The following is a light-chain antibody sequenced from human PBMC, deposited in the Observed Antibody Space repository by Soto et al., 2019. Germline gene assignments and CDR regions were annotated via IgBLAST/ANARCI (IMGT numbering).Light chain of an antibody. Sequence: EIVLTQSPGTLSLSPGERATLSCRASQSVSSSYLAWYQQKPGQAPRLLIYGASSRATGIPDRFSGSGSGTDFTLTISRLEPEDFALYYCQQYGSSPVTFGPWTKVDIK. CDR1: QSVSSSY. J-gene: IGKJ3*01. V-gene: IGKV3-20*01. CDR2: GAS. CDR3: QQYGSSPVT.